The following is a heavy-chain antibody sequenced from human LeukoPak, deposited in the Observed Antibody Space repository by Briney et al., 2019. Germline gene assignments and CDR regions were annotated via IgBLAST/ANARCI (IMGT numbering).Heavy chain of an antibody. CDR2: INTDGSIT. CDR3: ARGRGPRTGFMVRGAYDY. Sequence: GGSLRLSCAASGFTFSDYWIHWVRQAPGKGLVWVSRINTDGSITNYADSVKGRFSISRDNAKNTLYLQMSSLRAEDTAVYYCARGRGPRTGFMVRGAYDYWGQGTLVTVSS. D-gene: IGHD3-10*01. J-gene: IGHJ4*02. V-gene: IGHV3-74*01. CDR1: GFTFSDYW.